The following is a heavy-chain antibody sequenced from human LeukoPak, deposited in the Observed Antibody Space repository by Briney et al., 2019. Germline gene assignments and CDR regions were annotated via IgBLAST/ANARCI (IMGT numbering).Heavy chain of an antibody. CDR1: GFTFSSNA. Sequence: GGSLRLSCAAPGFTFSSNAMSWVRQAPGKGLEWVSAISGSGGSTYYADSVKGRFTISRDNSKNTLYLQMNSLRAEDTAVYYCAKGSPVVVPAAMGFDYWGQGTLVTVSS. V-gene: IGHV3-23*01. J-gene: IGHJ4*02. CDR2: ISGSGGST. CDR3: AKGSPVVVPAAMGFDY. D-gene: IGHD2-2*01.